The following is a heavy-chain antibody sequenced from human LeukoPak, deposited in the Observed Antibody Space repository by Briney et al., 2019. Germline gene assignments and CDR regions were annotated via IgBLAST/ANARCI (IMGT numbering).Heavy chain of an antibody. V-gene: IGHV3-30*18. Sequence: PGRSLRLSCAASGFTFSSYGMHWVRQAPGKGLEWVAVIWYGGSNKYYADSVKGRFTISRDNSKNTLYLQMNSLRVEDTAVYHCAKESGFWTGYYKYWGQGTLVTVSS. CDR3: AKESGFWTGYYKY. CDR1: GFTFSSYG. CDR2: IWYGGSNK. J-gene: IGHJ4*02. D-gene: IGHD3/OR15-3a*01.